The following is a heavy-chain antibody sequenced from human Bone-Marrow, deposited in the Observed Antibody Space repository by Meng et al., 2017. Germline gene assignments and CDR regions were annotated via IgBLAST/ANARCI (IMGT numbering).Heavy chain of an antibody. Sequence: HLVLSRRWAKKPGAALKVSCKAYGYTFTGYYIHWVRQAAGQGLEWMGRINPISDDTHYAQKFHDRVTMTSDTSISTAYMELSRLRSDDTAVYYCVRDEDISAAGYLFGDYWGQGTLVTVSS. J-gene: IGHJ4*02. V-gene: IGHV1-2*06. D-gene: IGHD6-13*01. CDR1: GYTFTGYY. CDR2: INPISDDT. CDR3: VRDEDISAAGYLFGDY.